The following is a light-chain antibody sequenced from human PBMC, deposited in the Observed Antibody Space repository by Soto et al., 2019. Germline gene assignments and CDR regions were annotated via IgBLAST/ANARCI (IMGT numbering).Light chain of an antibody. V-gene: IGKV1-5*01. Sequence: DIQMTQSPSTLSASVGDRVTITCRASQNINIWLAWYQQKPGKAPKLLNYNAAYLESGVPSRFSGSGSGTEFTLTISSLQPDDFAIYYCQQYNGDSRGFGQGTKVELK. J-gene: IGKJ1*01. CDR3: QQYNGDSRG. CDR2: NAA. CDR1: QNINIW.